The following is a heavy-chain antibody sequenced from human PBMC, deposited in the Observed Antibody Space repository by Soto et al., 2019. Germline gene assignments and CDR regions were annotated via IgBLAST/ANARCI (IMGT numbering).Heavy chain of an antibody. CDR1: RFSFSTYA. J-gene: IGHJ4*02. V-gene: IGHV3-23*01. CDR3: AKGKSPTVFGVDTLFDN. D-gene: IGHD3-3*01. CDR2: ISGNGGNT. Sequence: EVQLLESGGGLVQPGGSLTLSCVASRFSFSTYAMSWVRQAPGKGLEWVSLISGNGGNTNYADSVKGRFTISRDNSRNTLYLHMNRLRAEDTAVYYCAKGKSPTVFGVDTLFDNWGQGARVTVSS.